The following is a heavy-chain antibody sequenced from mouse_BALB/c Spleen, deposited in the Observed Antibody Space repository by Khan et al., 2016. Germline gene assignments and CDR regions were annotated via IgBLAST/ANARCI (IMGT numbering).Heavy chain of an antibody. V-gene: IGHV9-3-1*01. CDR2: INTYSGES. CDR3: ARYRYYYGSSRYFEV. D-gene: IGHD1-1*01. CDR1: GYNFTNYG. Sequence: QMQLVQSGPELKKPGKTVKISCKASGYNFTNYGMNWVKQAPGKGLKWMGWINTYSGESTYADDFKGRFAFYLETSANTAYLQLNNLKIEDTATYFCARYRYYYGSSRYFEVWGAGTTVTVSS. J-gene: IGHJ1*01.